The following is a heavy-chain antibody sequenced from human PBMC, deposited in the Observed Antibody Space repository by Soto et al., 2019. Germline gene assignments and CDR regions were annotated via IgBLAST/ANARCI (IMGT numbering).Heavy chain of an antibody. CDR2: ISDNGGTT. Sequence: GGSLRLSCAASGFTFSSYAMSWVRQAPGKGLEWVSAISDNGGTTYYADSVKGRFTISRDNSKNTLYLQMNSLRAEDTAVYYWAKDPQQLIVYFDDWGQGAQVTVSS. D-gene: IGHD6-13*01. J-gene: IGHJ4*02. CDR3: AKDPQQLIVYFDD. CDR1: GFTFSSYA. V-gene: IGHV3-23*01.